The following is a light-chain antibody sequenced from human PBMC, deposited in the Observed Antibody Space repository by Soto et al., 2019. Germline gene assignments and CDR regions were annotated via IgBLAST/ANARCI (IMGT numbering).Light chain of an antibody. V-gene: IGKV1-5*03. CDR2: KAS. CDR1: QSISSW. J-gene: IGKJ2*01. Sequence: DIQMTQSPSTLSASVGDRVTITCRASQSISSWLAWYQQKPGKAPKLLIYKASSLESGVPSRFSGSGSGTEFTLTISSLQPGDFATYYCQQYNSRYTFGQGTKLEIK. CDR3: QQYNSRYT.